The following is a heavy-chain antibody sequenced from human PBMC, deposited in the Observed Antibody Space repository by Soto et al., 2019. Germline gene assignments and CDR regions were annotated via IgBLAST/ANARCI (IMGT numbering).Heavy chain of an antibody. D-gene: IGHD2-2*01. CDR1: GFTFDDYA. CDR3: AKDLGYCSSTSCQGAFDI. CDR2: ISWNSGSI. J-gene: IGHJ3*02. V-gene: IGHV3-9*01. Sequence: DVQLVESGGGLVQPGRSLRLSCAASGFTFDDYAMHWVRQAPGKGLEWVSGISWNSGSIGYADSVKGRFTISRDNAKNSLYPQMNSLRAEDTALYYCAKDLGYCSSTSCQGAFDIWGQGTMVTVSS.